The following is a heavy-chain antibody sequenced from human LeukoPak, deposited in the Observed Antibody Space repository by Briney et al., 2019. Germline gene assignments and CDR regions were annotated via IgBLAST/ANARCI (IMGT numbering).Heavy chain of an antibody. CDR2: ISYSSETI. V-gene: IGHV3-9*01. J-gene: IGHJ5*02. D-gene: IGHD5-18*01. CDR3: ANAPTYSLGNWFDP. Sequence: GGSLRLSCAASGFTFDEYAMHWVRQAPGRGLEWVSGISYSSETIGYVDSVKGRFTISRDNSKNTLYLQMNSLRAEDTAVYYCANAPTYSLGNWFDPWGQGTLVTVSS. CDR1: GFTFDEYA.